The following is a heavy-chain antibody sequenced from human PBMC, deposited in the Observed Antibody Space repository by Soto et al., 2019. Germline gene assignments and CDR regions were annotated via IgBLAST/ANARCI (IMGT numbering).Heavy chain of an antibody. V-gene: IGHV3-15*01. CDR3: TTVLTNGVYYYYYMDV. CDR1: GFTFSNAW. CDR2: IKSKTDGGTT. J-gene: IGHJ6*03. Sequence: PGGSLRLSCAASGFTFSNAWMSWVRQAPGKGLEWVGRIKSKTDGGTTDYAAPVKGRFTISRDDSKNTLYLQMNSLKTEDTAVYYCTTVLTNGVYYYYYMDVWGKGTTVTVSS. D-gene: IGHD2-8*01.